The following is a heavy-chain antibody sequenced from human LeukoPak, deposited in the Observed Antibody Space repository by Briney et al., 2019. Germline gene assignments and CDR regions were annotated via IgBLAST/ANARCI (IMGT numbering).Heavy chain of an antibody. CDR1: GYTFTGYY. J-gene: IGHJ5*02. V-gene: IGHV1-2*02. Sequence: SVKVSCKASGYTFTGYYMHWVRQAPGQGLEWMGWINPNSGGTNYAQKFQGRVTMTMDTSISTAYMELSRLRSDDTAVYYCSIVFAASYNWFDLWGQGTLVTVSS. D-gene: IGHD5-18*01. CDR3: SIVFAASYNWFDL. CDR2: INPNSGGT.